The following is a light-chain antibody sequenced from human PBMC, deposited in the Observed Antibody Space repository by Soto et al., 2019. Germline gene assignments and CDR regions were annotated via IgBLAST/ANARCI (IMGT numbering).Light chain of an antibody. V-gene: IGLV2-11*01. Sequence: QSALTQPRSVSGSPGQSVTISCTGTNSNIGFYNFVSWYQQHPDKAPHLVIYDVNKRPSGVPDRFSGSKPGNTASLTISGLQADDEADYYCCSYAGTYTYVFGIGTKV. CDR2: DVN. CDR1: NSNIGFYNF. J-gene: IGLJ1*01. CDR3: CSYAGTYTYV.